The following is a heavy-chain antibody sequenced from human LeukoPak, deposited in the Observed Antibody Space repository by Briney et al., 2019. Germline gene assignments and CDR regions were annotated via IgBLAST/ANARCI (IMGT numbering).Heavy chain of an antibody. CDR2: INQDGSEK. Sequence: GGSLRLSCAPSVFIFSLCWLSCARQAPGKGLVCVTHINQDGSEKRYVDSAKGRFTISRDNAENLLYLQMNNLRAEDTAVYYCAREGGSGWYSGWFDPWGQGTLVTVSS. D-gene: IGHD6-19*01. J-gene: IGHJ5*02. CDR3: AREGGSGWYSGWFDP. CDR1: VFIFSLCW. V-gene: IGHV3-7*03.